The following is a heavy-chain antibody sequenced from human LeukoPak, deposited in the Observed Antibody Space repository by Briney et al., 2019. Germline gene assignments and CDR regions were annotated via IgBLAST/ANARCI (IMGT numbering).Heavy chain of an antibody. Sequence: PGGSLRLSCAASGFTFSSYWMSWVRQAPGKGLEWVANIKQDGSEKYYVDSVKGRFTISRDNAKSSLYLQMNSLRAEDTAVYYCASGQLWFRFDYWGQGTLVTVSS. CDR1: GFTFSSYW. V-gene: IGHV3-7*01. CDR3: ASGQLWFRFDY. CDR2: IKQDGSEK. J-gene: IGHJ4*02. D-gene: IGHD5-18*01.